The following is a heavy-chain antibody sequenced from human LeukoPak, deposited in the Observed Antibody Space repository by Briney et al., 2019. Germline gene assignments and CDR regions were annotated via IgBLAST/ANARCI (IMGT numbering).Heavy chain of an antibody. CDR3: AKGSEKDYYYYGMDV. CDR1: GFTFSSFG. CDR2: ISYDGSNK. J-gene: IGHJ6*04. Sequence: GGSLRLSCAASGFTFSSFGMHGVRQAPGKGREWVAVISYDGSNKYYADSVKGRFTISRDNSKNTLYLQMNSLRAEDTAVYYCAKGSEKDYYYYGMDVWGKGTTVTVSS. V-gene: IGHV3-30*18.